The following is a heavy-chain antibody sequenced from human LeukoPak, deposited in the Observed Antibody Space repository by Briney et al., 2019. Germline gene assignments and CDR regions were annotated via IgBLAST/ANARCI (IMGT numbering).Heavy chain of an antibody. CDR1: GGSISSYY. V-gene: IGHV4-59*06. Sequence: PSETLSLTCSVSGGSISSYYWSWIRQPPGKGLEWIGYIYYSGSTYYNPSLKSRVTISVDTSKNQFSLKLSSVTAADTAVYYCARTTYYYDSSGYYYVYYFDYWGQGTLVTVSS. CDR2: IYYSGST. D-gene: IGHD3-22*01. J-gene: IGHJ4*02. CDR3: ARTTYYYDSSGYYYVYYFDY.